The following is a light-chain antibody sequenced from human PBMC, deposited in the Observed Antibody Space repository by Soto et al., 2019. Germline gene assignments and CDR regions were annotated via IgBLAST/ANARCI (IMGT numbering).Light chain of an antibody. Sequence: DIQMTLSPSTLSASVGDRVTITCRASQYIHNYLAWYQQKPGEAPKLLIYEAANLESGVPSRFSGSGTGTEFTLTISSLQPDDFATYYCQQSNNYPWTFGQGTRVEI. CDR1: QYIHNY. J-gene: IGKJ1*01. V-gene: IGKV1-5*03. CDR3: QQSNNYPWT. CDR2: EAA.